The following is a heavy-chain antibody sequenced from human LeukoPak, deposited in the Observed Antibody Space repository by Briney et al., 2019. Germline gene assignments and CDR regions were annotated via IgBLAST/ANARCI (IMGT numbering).Heavy chain of an antibody. CDR1: GYRFTSYW. CDR3: AATYSSPSGPTDY. D-gene: IGHD6-6*01. CDR2: IYPGDSDA. V-gene: IGHV5-51*01. Sequence: GESLKISCKGSGYRFTSYWIGWVRQMPGKGLEWMGIIYPGDSDARYSPSFQGQVTISADKSISTAYLQWSSLKASDTAMYYCAATYSSPSGPTDYWGQGTLVTVSS. J-gene: IGHJ4*02.